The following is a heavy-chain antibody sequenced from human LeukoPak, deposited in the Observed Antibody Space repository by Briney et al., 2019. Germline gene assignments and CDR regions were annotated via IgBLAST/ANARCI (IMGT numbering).Heavy chain of an antibody. D-gene: IGHD2-15*01. V-gene: IGHV3-7*01. CDR1: GFTFSSYW. CDR2: IKQDGSEE. J-gene: IGHJ4*02. CDR3: ARDDRYCSGGSCYATY. Sequence: GGSLRLSCAASGFTFSSYWMSWVRQAPGKGLEWVANIKQDGSEEYYVDSVKGRFTISRDNAKNSLYLQMNSLRAEDTAVYYCARDDRYCSGGSCYATYWGQGTLVTVSS.